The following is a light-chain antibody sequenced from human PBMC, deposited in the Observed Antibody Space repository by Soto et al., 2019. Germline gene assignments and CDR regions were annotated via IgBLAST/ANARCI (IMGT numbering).Light chain of an antibody. CDR3: SSFTSRSTWV. Sequence: QSVLTQPASVSGSPGQSITISCTGTSSDVGTYNYVSWYQQHPGKVPKLMIYEVSNRPSGVSNRFSGSKSGNTASLTISGLQAEDEADYYCSSFTSRSTWVFGGGTQLTVL. CDR2: EVS. J-gene: IGLJ3*02. V-gene: IGLV2-14*01. CDR1: SSDVGTYNY.